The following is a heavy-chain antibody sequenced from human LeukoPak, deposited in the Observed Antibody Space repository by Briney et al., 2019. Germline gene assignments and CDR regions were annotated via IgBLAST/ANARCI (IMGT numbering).Heavy chain of an antibody. D-gene: IGHD6-19*01. CDR1: GFTFGDYA. CDR3: TRDYPIAVAGNFDY. Sequence: SLRLSCTASGFTFGDYAMSWVRQAPGKGLEWVGFIRSKAYGGTTEYAASVKGRFTISRDDSKSIAYLQMNSLKTEDTAVYYCTRDYPIAVAGNFDYWGQGTLVTVSS. J-gene: IGHJ4*02. V-gene: IGHV3-49*04. CDR2: IRSKAYGGTT.